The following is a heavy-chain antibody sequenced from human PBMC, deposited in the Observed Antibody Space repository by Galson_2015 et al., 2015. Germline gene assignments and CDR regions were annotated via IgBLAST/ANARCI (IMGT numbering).Heavy chain of an antibody. J-gene: IGHJ4*02. Sequence: SLRLSCAASGFTFSGYAISWVRQAPGKGLEWVSTISDSGVNTYHTDSVKGRFTISRDNSKNTLYLQMNSLRAEDTAVYYCAKGGSHYYFNSWGQGTLVTVSS. CDR1: GFTFSGYA. V-gene: IGHV3-23*01. D-gene: IGHD5-12*01. CDR3: AKGGSHYYFNS. CDR2: ISDSGVNT.